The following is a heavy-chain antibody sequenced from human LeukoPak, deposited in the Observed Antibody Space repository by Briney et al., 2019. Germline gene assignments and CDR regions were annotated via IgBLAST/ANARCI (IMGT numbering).Heavy chain of an antibody. J-gene: IGHJ3*02. Sequence: TSRTLSLTCAISGDSVSSNSAAWNSIRQSPSRGLECLRKTYYSSKWYNDYAVSVRSRITINPDTSKNQFSLQLNSVTPEDTALYYCARGAVAVRNAFDIWGQGTMVTVSS. CDR1: GDSVSSNSAA. D-gene: IGHD6-19*01. CDR2: TYYSSKWYN. CDR3: ARGAVAVRNAFDI. V-gene: IGHV6-1*01.